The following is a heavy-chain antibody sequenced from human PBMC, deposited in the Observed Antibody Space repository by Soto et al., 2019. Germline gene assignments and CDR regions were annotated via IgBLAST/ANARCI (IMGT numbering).Heavy chain of an antibody. CDR2: ISAYKGNT. Sequence: QVQLVQSGAEVKKPGASVKVSCKASGYTFNSYGISWVRQDPGQGLEWMGWISAYKGNTNYAQKLQGRVTMTTDTSTSTVYMELRSLRSDDAAVYYCASSASIYCSGGSCSYYDMDVWGQGTTVIVSS. J-gene: IGHJ6*02. CDR1: GYTFNSYG. CDR3: ASSASIYCSGGSCSYYDMDV. V-gene: IGHV1-18*01. D-gene: IGHD2-15*01.